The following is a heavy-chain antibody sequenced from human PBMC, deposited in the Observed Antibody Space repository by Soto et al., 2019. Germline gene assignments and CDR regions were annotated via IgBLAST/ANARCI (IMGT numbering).Heavy chain of an antibody. CDR3: AKGSSSSWTYFYYYYMDV. D-gene: IGHD6-13*01. CDR2: ISGSGAST. J-gene: IGHJ6*03. CDR1: GFTFSSYA. V-gene: IGHV3-23*01. Sequence: PGGSLRLSCAASGFTFSSYAMNWVRQAPGKGLEWVSFISGSGASTYSADSVKGRFTISRDNSENMLYLQMNSLGAEDTAVYYCAKGSSSSWTYFYYYYMDVWGKGTTVTVSS.